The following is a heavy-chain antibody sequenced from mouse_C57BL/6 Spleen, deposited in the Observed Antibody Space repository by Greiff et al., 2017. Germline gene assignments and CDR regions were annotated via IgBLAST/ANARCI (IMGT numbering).Heavy chain of an antibody. CDR3: ARVGNAMDY. Sequence: QVQLKEPGAELVRPGTSVKLSCKASGYTFTSYWMHWVKQRPGQGLEWIGVIDPSDSYTNYNQKFKGKATLTVDTSSSTAYMQLSSLTSEDSAVYYCARVGNAMDYWGQGTSVTVSS. J-gene: IGHJ4*01. CDR2: IDPSDSYT. V-gene: IGHV1-59*01. D-gene: IGHD4-1*01. CDR1: GYTFTSYW.